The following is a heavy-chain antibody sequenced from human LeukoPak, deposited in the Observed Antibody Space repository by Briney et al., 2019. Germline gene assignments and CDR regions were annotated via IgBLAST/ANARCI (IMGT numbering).Heavy chain of an antibody. D-gene: IGHD3-9*01. Sequence: GESLKISCKGSGYSFTSYWISWVRQMPGKGLEWMGRIDPSDSYTNYSPSFQGHVTISADKSISTAYLQRSSLKASDTAMYYCAIFGGPILTGYSYPHFDYWGQGTLVTVSS. CDR2: IDPSDSYT. V-gene: IGHV5-10-1*01. CDR3: AIFGGPILTGYSYPHFDY. CDR1: GYSFTSYW. J-gene: IGHJ4*02.